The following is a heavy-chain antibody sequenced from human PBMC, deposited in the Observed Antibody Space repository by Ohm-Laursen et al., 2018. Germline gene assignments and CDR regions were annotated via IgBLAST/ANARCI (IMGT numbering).Heavy chain of an antibody. J-gene: IGHJ3*01. V-gene: IGHV4-34*01. Sequence: SDTLSLTCVLYSGSFGPYYWSWIRQPPGKGLEWIGEINHRGNTNYSPSLKSRITMSVDTSRNHFPLELTSVTAADTAVYYCAREYSDDGGYRYDAFDVWGHGTVVTVSS. CDR3: AREYSDDGGYRYDAFDV. CDR1: SGSFGPYY. CDR2: INHRGNT. D-gene: IGHD2-15*01.